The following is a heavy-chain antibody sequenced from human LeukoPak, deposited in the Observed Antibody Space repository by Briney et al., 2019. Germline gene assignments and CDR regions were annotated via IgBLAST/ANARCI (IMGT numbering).Heavy chain of an antibody. CDR3: AKSQQLVNYYYYGMDV. CDR1: GFTFSSYA. Sequence: GGSLRLSCAASGFTFSSYAMHWVRQAPGKGLEWVAVISYDGSNKYYADSVKGRFTISRDNSKNTLYLQMNSLRAEDTAVYYCAKSQQLVNYYYYGMDVWGQGTTVTVSS. CDR2: ISYDGSNK. J-gene: IGHJ6*02. V-gene: IGHV3-30-3*02. D-gene: IGHD6-13*01.